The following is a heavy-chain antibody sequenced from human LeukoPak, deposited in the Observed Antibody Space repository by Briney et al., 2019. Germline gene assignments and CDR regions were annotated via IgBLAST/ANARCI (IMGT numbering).Heavy chain of an antibody. CDR2: IYYSGST. V-gene: IGHV4-39*07. J-gene: IGHJ3*02. D-gene: IGHD4-17*01. Sequence: PSETLSLTCTVSGGSISSSSYYWGWIRQPPGKGLEWIGSIYYSGSTYYNPSLKSRVTISVDTSKNQFSLKLSSVTAADTAVYYCARGPSYGDYTGGPIDIWGQGTMVTVSS. CDR1: GGSISSSSYY. CDR3: ARGPSYGDYTGGPIDI.